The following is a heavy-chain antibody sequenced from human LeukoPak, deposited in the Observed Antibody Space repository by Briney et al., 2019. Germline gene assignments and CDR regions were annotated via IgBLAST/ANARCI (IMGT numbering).Heavy chain of an antibody. Sequence: GGSLRLSCAASGFTFNSYWMHWVRQAPGKGLVWVSRINSDGSGTSDADFVKGRFTISRDNSKNTLYLQMNSLRAEDTAMYYCARDRLTNDAFDIWGQGTMVTVSS. CDR1: GFTFNSYW. CDR3: ARDRLTNDAFDI. V-gene: IGHV3-74*01. D-gene: IGHD2-8*01. CDR2: INSDGSGT. J-gene: IGHJ3*02.